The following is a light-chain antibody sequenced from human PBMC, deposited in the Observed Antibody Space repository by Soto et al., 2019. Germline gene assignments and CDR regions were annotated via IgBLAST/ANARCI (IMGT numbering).Light chain of an antibody. V-gene: IGKV3D-20*02. CDR2: GAS. Sequence: EIVLTQSPGTLSLSPGERATLSCRASQSVSSRYLAWYQQKPGQAPRLLIYGASSRATGIPDRFTGSGSGTDFPLTISSLEPEDSAVYYCQQRNAWPRNTFGQGTKLEI. J-gene: IGKJ2*01. CDR1: QSVSSRY. CDR3: QQRNAWPRNT.